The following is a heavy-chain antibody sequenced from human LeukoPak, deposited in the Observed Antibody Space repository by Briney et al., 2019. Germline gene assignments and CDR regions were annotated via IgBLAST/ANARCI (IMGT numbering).Heavy chain of an antibody. CDR3: ARDVSPIADYCFDY. CDR2: ISYDGSNK. Sequence: AGGSLRLSCAASGFTFSSYGMHWVRQAPGRGLEWVAVISYDGSNKYYADSVKGRFTISRDNSKNTLYLQMNSLRAEDTAVYYCARDVSPIADYCFDYWGQGTLVTVSS. CDR1: GFTFSSYG. D-gene: IGHD3-16*02. J-gene: IGHJ4*02. V-gene: IGHV3-30*03.